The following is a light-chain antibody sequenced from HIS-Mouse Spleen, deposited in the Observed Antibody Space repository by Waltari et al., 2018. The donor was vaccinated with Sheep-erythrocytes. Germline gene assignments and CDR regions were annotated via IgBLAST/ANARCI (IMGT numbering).Light chain of an antibody. V-gene: IGLV2-14*01. CDR2: EVS. Sequence: QSALTPPASVSVSPGQSITISCTGTSSDVGGYNYVSWYQQHPGKAPKLMIYEVSNRPSGGSMRFAGSKSGNTASLTISGRQAEEEADYYCSSYTSSSTWVFGGGTKLTVL. CDR1: SSDVGGYNY. CDR3: SSYTSSSTWV. J-gene: IGLJ3*02.